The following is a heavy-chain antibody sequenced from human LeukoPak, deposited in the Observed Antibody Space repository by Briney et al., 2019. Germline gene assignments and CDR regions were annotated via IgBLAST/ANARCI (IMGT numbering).Heavy chain of an antibody. CDR3: ARVRSGCYFDY. V-gene: IGHV3-7*05. D-gene: IGHD6-19*01. CDR1: GFTFSSNW. CDR2: IKEDGSDK. J-gene: IGHJ4*02. Sequence: PGGSLRLSCAASGFTFSSNWMTWVRQAPGKGLEWVANIKEDGSDKYYVDSVEGRFTISRDNAKNSLYLQMNSLRAEDTAVYYCARVRSGCYFDYWGQGTLVTVSS.